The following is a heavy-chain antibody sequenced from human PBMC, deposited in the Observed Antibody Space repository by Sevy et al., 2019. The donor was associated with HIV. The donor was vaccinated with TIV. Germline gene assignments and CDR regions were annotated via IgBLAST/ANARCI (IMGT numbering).Heavy chain of an antibody. J-gene: IGHJ6*03. CDR3: ARGSAGDPDYYYYYYMDV. D-gene: IGHD3-10*01. Sequence: GSLRLSCAASGFTFSSYSMNWVRQAPGKGLEWVSYISSSSSTIYYADSVKGRFTISRDNAKNSLYLQMNSLRDEDTAVYYCARGSAGDPDYYYYYYMDVWGKGTTVTVSS. CDR1: GFTFSSYS. V-gene: IGHV3-48*02. CDR2: ISSSSSTI.